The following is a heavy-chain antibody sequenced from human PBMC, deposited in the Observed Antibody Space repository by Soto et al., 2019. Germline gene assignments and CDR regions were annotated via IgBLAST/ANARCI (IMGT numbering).Heavy chain of an antibody. CDR2: ISGSGGST. CDR3: AKDLYALVGVEGGSSSRICDY. J-gene: IGHJ4*02. CDR1: GFTFSSYA. D-gene: IGHD6-6*01. V-gene: IGHV3-23*01. Sequence: EVQLLESGGGLVQPGGSLRLSCAASGFTFSSYAMSWVRQAPGKGLEWVSAISGSGGSTYYADSVKGRFTISRDNSKNTLYLQMNSLRAEDTAVYYCAKDLYALVGVEGGSSSRICDYWGQGTLVTVSS.